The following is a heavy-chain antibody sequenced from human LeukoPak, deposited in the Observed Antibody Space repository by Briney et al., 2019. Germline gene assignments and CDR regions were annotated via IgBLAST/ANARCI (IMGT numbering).Heavy chain of an antibody. J-gene: IGHJ3*02. Sequence: GGSLRLSCAASGFTFSSYGMHWVRQAPGKGLEWVAFIRYDGSNKYYADSVKGRFTISRDNSKNTLYLQMNSLRAEDTAVYYCAREPADAFDIWGQGTMVTVSS. D-gene: IGHD1-14*01. V-gene: IGHV3-30*02. CDR1: GFTFSSYG. CDR3: AREPADAFDI. CDR2: IRYDGSNK.